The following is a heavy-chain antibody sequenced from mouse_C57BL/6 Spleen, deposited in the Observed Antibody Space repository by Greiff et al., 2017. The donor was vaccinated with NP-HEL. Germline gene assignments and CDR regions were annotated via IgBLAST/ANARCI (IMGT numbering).Heavy chain of an antibody. Sequence: VMLVESGPGLVAPSQSLSITCTVSGFSLTSYGVDWVRQPPGKGLEWLGVIWGGSTNYNSALMSRLSISKDNSKSQVFLKMNSLQTDDTAMYYCAKHGFITTRDYAMDYWGQGTSVTVSS. V-gene: IGHV2-9*01. CDR1: GFSLTSYG. CDR2: IWGGST. D-gene: IGHD1-1*01. J-gene: IGHJ4*01. CDR3: AKHGFITTRDYAMDY.